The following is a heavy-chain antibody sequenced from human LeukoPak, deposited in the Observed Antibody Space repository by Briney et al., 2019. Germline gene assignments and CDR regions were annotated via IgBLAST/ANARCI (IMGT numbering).Heavy chain of an antibody. J-gene: IGHJ6*02. V-gene: IGHV3-9*01. Sequence: GGSPRLSCAASGFTFSSYAMSWVRQAPGKGLEWVSGISWNSGSIGYADSVKGRFTISRDNAKNSLYLQMDSLRAEDTALYYCAKSGSPGIYGMDVWGQGTTVTVSS. CDR3: AKSGSPGIYGMDV. CDR2: ISWNSGSI. D-gene: IGHD1-26*01. CDR1: GFTFSSYA.